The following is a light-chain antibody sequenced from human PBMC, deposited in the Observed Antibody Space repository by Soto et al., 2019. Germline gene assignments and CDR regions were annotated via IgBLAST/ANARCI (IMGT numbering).Light chain of an antibody. J-gene: IGKJ4*01. V-gene: IGKV3-11*01. CDR1: QSVSSY. CDR3: QQRTNWPLT. Sequence: EILLTQSPATLSLSPGERATLSCRASQSVSSYLTWYQQKPGQAPRLLIYDASNRATGIPARFSGSGSGTDFTLTISSLEPEDFAVYYCQQRTNWPLTFGVGTKVEI. CDR2: DAS.